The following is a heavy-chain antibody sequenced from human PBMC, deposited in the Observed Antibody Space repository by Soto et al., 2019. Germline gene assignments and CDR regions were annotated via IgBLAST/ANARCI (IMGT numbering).Heavy chain of an antibody. Sequence: YWVARVSQMPGKGLELMGIIYPSDSDTRYRPSFQGQVTISADKSTSSAYLQWSSLRASDTAMYYCARGGVSTRTFDYWGQGTPVTVSS. J-gene: IGHJ4*02. CDR1: YW. CDR3: ARGGVSTRTFDY. D-gene: IGHD3-3*01. V-gene: IGHV5-51*01. CDR2: IYPSDSDT.